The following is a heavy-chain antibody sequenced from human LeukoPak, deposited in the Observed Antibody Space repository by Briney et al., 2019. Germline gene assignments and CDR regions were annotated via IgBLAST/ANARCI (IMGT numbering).Heavy chain of an antibody. CDR3: ARGDYGEYYFDY. J-gene: IGHJ4*02. CDR1: GGSISSYY. CDR2: IYYSGST. D-gene: IGHD3-10*01. Sequence: SETLSLTCTVSGGSISSYYWGWIRQPPGKGLEWIGYIYYSGSTNYNPSLKSRVTMSVDTSKNQFSLKLSSVTAADTAVYYCARGDYGEYYFDYWGQGTLVTVSS. V-gene: IGHV4-59*12.